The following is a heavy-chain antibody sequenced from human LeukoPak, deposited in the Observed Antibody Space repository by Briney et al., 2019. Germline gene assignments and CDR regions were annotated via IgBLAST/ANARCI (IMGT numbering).Heavy chain of an antibody. CDR1: EFSVGSNY. D-gene: IGHD4/OR15-4a*01. V-gene: IGHV3-66*04. Sequence: GGSLRLSCAASEFSVGSNYMTWVRQAPGKGLEWVSLIYSGGSTYYADSVKGRFTISRDNSKNTLYLQMNSLRAEDTAVYYCARHGSLYGAFGPWGQGALVTVSS. J-gene: IGHJ5*02. CDR3: ARHGSLYGAFGP. CDR2: IYSGGST.